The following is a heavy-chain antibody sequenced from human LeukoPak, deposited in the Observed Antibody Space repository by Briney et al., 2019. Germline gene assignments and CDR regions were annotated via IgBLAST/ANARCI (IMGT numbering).Heavy chain of an antibody. Sequence: SVKVSCKAAGGTFSSYAISWVRQAPGQGLEWMGGIIPIFGTANYAQKLQGRVTITADKSTSTAYMELSSLSSEDTAVYYCESPTRSSGWYGGFLWGQGTLVTVSS. CDR1: GGTFSSYA. J-gene: IGHJ4*02. V-gene: IGHV1-69*06. CDR2: IIPIFGTA. CDR3: ESPTRSSGWYGGFL. D-gene: IGHD6-19*01.